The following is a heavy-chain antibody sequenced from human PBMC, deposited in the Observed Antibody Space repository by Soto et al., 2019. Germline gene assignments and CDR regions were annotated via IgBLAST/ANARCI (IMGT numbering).Heavy chain of an antibody. CDR2: IDPSDSQT. J-gene: IGHJ4*02. CDR3: ARQIYDSDTGPNFQYYFDS. D-gene: IGHD3-22*01. V-gene: IGHV5-10-1*01. CDR1: GYSFAGYW. Sequence: GESLKISCKGSGYSFAGYWITWVRQKPGKGLEWMGRIDPSDSQTYYSPSFRGHVTIAATKSITTVFLQWSSLRASDTAMYYCARQIYDSDTGPNFQYYFDSWGQGTPVTVSS.